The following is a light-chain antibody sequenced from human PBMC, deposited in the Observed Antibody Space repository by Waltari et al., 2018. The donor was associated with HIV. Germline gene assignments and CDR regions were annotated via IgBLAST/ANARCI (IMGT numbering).Light chain of an antibody. Sequence: DIQMTQPPSTLSASLGDRVTIPCRASQSISTWLAWYQRKPGKGPKLMIYRASTLQKGVPSRFSGTGFGTEFTLTITNLQPDDFATYYCQQYSSYLTFGPGTKLEIK. J-gene: IGKJ2*01. CDR3: QQYSSYLT. CDR1: QSISTW. V-gene: IGKV1-5*03. CDR2: RAS.